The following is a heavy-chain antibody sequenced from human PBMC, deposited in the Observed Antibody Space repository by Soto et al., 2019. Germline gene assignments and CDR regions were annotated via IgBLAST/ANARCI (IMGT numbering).Heavy chain of an antibody. CDR3: ARHGTVALDY. V-gene: IGHV4-59*01. CDR1: GGSISSYC. CDR2: IYYSGST. J-gene: IGHJ4*02. D-gene: IGHD4-17*01. Sequence: SETLSLTCTVSGGSISSYCWSWIRQPPGKGLEWIGYIYYSGSTNYNPSLKSRVTISVDTSKNQFSLKLSSVTAADTAVYYCARHGTVALDYWGQGTLVTVSS.